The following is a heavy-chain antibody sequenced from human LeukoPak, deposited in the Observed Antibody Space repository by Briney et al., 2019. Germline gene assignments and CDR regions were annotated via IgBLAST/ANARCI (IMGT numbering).Heavy chain of an antibody. Sequence: GASVKVSCKASGYTFTGYYMHSGGQAPGHKVEGWRGIKRNSAGTNYAETFKGRFTITRDTSISTVYMEMSRLRSDDTAVYYCARDQAYTMIVGGDAFDIWGQGTMVTVSS. D-gene: IGHD3-22*01. CDR3: ARDQAYTMIVGGDAFDI. J-gene: IGHJ3*02. CDR2: IKRNSAGT. V-gene: IGHV1-2*02. CDR1: GYTFTGYY.